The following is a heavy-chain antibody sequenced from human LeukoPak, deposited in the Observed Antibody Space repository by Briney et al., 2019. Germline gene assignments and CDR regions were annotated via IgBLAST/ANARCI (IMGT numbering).Heavy chain of an antibody. V-gene: IGHV4-61*02. Sequence: SQTLSLTCTVSGGSISSATYYWNWIRQPAGKGLEWIGRIYTSGSTNYNPSLKSRVTISVDTSKNQFSLKLRSVTAADTAVYYCARLYGNYQNYFDYWGQGTLVTVSS. CDR3: ARLYGNYQNYFDY. CDR2: IYTSGST. J-gene: IGHJ4*02. D-gene: IGHD1-7*01. CDR1: GGSISSATYY.